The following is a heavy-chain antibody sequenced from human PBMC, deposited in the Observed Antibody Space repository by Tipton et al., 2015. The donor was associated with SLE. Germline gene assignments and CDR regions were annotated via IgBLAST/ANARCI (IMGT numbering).Heavy chain of an antibody. Sequence: QLVQSGAEVKKPGESLKISCRGSGYTFTNSWIGWVRQMPGKGLEWMGMIYSGDSDTRYSPSFEGQVTISADKSVSAAYLHWTSVKASDTAIYYCAKRGGAWNAALYTFDVWGQGTAVTVSS. D-gene: IGHD1-1*01. CDR3: AKRGGAWNAALYTFDV. CDR2: IYSGDSDT. V-gene: IGHV5-51*03. J-gene: IGHJ3*01. CDR1: GYTFTNSW.